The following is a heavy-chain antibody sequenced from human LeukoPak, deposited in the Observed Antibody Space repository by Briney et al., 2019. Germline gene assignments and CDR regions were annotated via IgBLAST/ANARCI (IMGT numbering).Heavy chain of an antibody. CDR1: GFTFSSYE. Sequence: GGSLRLSCAASGFTFSSYEMNWVRKAPGKGLEWVSYISSSGSTIYYADSVKGRFTISRDNARKSLYLQMNSLRAEDTAVYYCAKVSMIVVVLDYWGQGTLVTVSS. V-gene: IGHV3-48*03. J-gene: IGHJ4*02. CDR2: ISSSGSTI. CDR3: AKVSMIVVVLDY. D-gene: IGHD3-22*01.